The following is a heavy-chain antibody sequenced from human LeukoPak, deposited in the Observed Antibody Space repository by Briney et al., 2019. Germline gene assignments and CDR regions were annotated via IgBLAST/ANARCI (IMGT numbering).Heavy chain of an antibody. J-gene: IGHJ6*02. V-gene: IGHV3-30*03. CDR3: ARDIKWLGRYYYYGLDV. D-gene: IGHD6-19*01. Sequence: GGSLRLSCVASGFTFSSYGMHWVRQAPGKGLEWVAIISYDGTNEYYADSVKGRFTISRDNSKNTLYLQVNSLRAEDTAVYYCARDIKWLGRYYYYGLDVWGQGTTVTVSS. CDR1: GFTFSSYG. CDR2: ISYDGTNE.